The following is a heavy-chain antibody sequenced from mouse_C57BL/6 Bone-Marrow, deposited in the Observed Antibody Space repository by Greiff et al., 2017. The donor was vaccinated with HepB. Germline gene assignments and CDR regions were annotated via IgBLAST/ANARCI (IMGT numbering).Heavy chain of an antibody. CDR2: IYPGDGDT. D-gene: IGHD4-1*02. CDR1: GYAFSSYW. Sequence: QVQLQQSGAELVKPGASVKISCKASGYAFSSYWMNWVKQRPGQGLEWIGQIYPGDGDTNYNGKFKGKATLTADKSSSTAYMQLSSMTSEDAAVYFCARSWQLGVDYWGQGTTLTVSS. V-gene: IGHV1-80*01. J-gene: IGHJ2*01. CDR3: ARSWQLGVDY.